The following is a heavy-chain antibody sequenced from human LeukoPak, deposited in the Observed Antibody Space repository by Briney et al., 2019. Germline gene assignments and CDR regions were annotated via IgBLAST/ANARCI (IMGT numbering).Heavy chain of an antibody. CDR1: GGSISPYY. CDR2: IFYTGST. J-gene: IGHJ5*02. CDR3: ARASLHGHNWFDP. Sequence: PSETLSLTCTVSGGSISPYYWSWIRQPPGKGLEWIGYIFYTGSTNYNPSLESRVTISVDTSKNQFSLKLSSVTAADTAVYYCARASLHGHNWFDPWGQGTLVTVSS. V-gene: IGHV4-59*01. D-gene: IGHD2-8*01.